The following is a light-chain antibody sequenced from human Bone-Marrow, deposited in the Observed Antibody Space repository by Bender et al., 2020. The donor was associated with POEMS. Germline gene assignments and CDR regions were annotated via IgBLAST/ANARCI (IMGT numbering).Light chain of an antibody. CDR1: NIGSKN. CDR3: QVWDISDRWV. V-gene: IGLV3-21*02. Sequence: VSVAPGQTARITCGGDNIGSKNVQWYQQKPGQAPVVVIYDDVDRPSGIPDRLSGSNSGNTATLTIRGVEGGDEADYYCQVWDISDRWVFGGGTRLTVL. J-gene: IGLJ3*02. CDR2: DDV.